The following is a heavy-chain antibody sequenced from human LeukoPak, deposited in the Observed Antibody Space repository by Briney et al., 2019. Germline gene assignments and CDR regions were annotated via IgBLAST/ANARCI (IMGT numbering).Heavy chain of an antibody. D-gene: IGHD3-3*01. Sequence: GGSLRLSCAASGFTFSSYAMHWVRQAPGKGLEWVAVISYDGSNKYYADSVKGRFTISRDNSKNTLYLQMNSLRAEDTAVYYCARVWGAGSGYYDNYFDYWGQGTLVTVSS. CDR3: ARVWGAGSGYYDNYFDY. CDR1: GFTFSSYA. J-gene: IGHJ4*02. V-gene: IGHV3-30-3*01. CDR2: ISYDGSNK.